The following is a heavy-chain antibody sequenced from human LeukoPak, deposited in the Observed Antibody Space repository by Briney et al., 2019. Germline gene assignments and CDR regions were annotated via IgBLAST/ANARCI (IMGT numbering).Heavy chain of an antibody. Sequence: GGSLRLSCAASGFTFTNAWMNWVRQAPGKGLEWVSYISSSRTTIFYADSVKGRFTISRDNAKNSLFLQMNSLRDEDTAVYYCARDSPGWGAFDVWGQGTMVTVSS. V-gene: IGHV3-48*02. CDR3: ARDSPGWGAFDV. CDR2: ISSSRTTI. D-gene: IGHD1-26*01. CDR1: GFTFTNAW. J-gene: IGHJ3*01.